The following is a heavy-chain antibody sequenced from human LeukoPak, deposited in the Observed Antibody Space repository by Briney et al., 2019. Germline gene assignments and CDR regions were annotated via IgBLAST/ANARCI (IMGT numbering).Heavy chain of an antibody. CDR3: AGGGSGYDY. CDR1: AGSISSSNYY. J-gene: IGHJ4*02. V-gene: IGHV4-39*07. D-gene: IGHD5-12*01. CDR2: IYYSGIT. Sequence: SETLSLTCTVSAGSISSSNYYWGWIRQPPGKGLEWIGSIYYSGITYYNPSLKSRVTISVDTSKNQFSLKLSSVTAADTAVYYCAGGGSGYDYWGQGTLVTVSS.